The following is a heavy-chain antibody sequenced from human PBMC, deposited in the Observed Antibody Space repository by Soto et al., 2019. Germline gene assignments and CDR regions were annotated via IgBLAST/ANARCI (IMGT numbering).Heavy chain of an antibody. CDR1: GYTFTSYG. D-gene: IGHD2-15*01. J-gene: IGHJ5*02. CDR3: ARGEVVVAATNWFDP. Sequence: ASVKVSCKASGYTFTSYGISWVRQAPGQGLEWMGWISAYNGNTNYAQKLQGRVTMTTEPSTSTAYMELRSLRSDDTAVYYCARGEVVVAATNWFDPWGQGTLVTVSS. V-gene: IGHV1-18*01. CDR2: ISAYNGNT.